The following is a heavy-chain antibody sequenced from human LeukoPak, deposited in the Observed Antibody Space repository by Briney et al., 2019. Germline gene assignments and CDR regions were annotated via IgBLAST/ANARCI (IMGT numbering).Heavy chain of an antibody. CDR3: ATEQYSGSYYSWFDP. Sequence: SETLSLTCTVSGGSISSGSYYWSWIRQPAGKGLEWIGRIYTSGSTNYNPSLKSRVTMSVDTSKNQFSLKLSSVTAADTAVYYCATEQYSGSYYSWFDPWGQGTLVTVSS. D-gene: IGHD1-26*01. CDR2: IYTSGST. CDR1: GGSISSGSYY. J-gene: IGHJ5*02. V-gene: IGHV4-61*02.